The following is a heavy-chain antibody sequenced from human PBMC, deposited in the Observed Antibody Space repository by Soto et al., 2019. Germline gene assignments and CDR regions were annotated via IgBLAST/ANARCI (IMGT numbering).Heavy chain of an antibody. CDR3: ARDWSHAFDI. J-gene: IGHJ3*02. CDR1: GYTFTGYY. Sequence: QVQLVQSGAEVKKPGASVKVSCKASGYTFTGYYMHWVRQAPGQGLEWIGWINPKSGGTNYAQKFQDWVTMTRDTSISTAYMELSRLRSDDTAVYYCARDWSHAFDIWGQGTMVTVSS. CDR2: INPKSGGT. V-gene: IGHV1-2*04.